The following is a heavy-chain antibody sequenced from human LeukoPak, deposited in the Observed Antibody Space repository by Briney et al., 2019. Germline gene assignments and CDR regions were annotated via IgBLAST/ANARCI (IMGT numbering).Heavy chain of an antibody. D-gene: IGHD6-6*01. J-gene: IGHJ5*02. CDR3: AREPRYSSSAGWFDP. Sequence: PSETLSLTCTVSGYSISSGYYWGWIRQPPGKGLEWIGSIYHSGSTYYNPSLKSRVTISVDTSKSQFSLKLSSVTAADTAVYYCAREPRYSSSAGWFDPWGQGTLVTVSS. CDR1: GYSISSGYY. V-gene: IGHV4-38-2*02. CDR2: IYHSGST.